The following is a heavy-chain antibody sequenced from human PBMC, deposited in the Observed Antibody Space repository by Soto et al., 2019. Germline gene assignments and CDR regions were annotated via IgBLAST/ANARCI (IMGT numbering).Heavy chain of an antibody. CDR3: AKGISFSFDSVLDY. CDR2: ISGGGDST. D-gene: IGHD3-16*01. Sequence: GGSLRLSCAASGFTFTTHAMTWVRQAPGKGLEWVSSISGGGDSTFYTDSVKGRFTISRDNSKDTLDLQMNSLRAEDTALYYCAKGISFSFDSVLDYWGQGTLVTVSS. CDR1: GFTFTTHA. J-gene: IGHJ4*02. V-gene: IGHV3-23*01.